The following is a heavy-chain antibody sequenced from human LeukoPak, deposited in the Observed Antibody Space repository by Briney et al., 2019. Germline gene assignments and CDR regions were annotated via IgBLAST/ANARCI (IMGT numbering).Heavy chain of an antibody. Sequence: GASLQISCEGSGSIFTSYWSGWVRPLPGKGLEWMGIIYPGDSDTRYSPSFQGQVTISADKSISTAYLQWSSLKPADTAMYYCARPYNSGNYYYYGMDVWGQGTTVTVSS. D-gene: IGHD5-24*01. CDR2: IYPGDSDT. J-gene: IGHJ6*02. V-gene: IGHV5-51*01. CDR1: GSIFTSYW. CDR3: ARPYNSGNYYYYGMDV.